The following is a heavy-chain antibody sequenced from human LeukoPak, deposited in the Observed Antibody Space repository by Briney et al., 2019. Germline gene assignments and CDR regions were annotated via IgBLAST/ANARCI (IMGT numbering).Heavy chain of an antibody. CDR2: IYYSGST. V-gene: IGHV4-38-2*01. CDR3: ARVDYGSGSYYYYYYYMDV. D-gene: IGHD3-10*01. J-gene: IGHJ6*03. CDR1: GFTFSDYY. Sequence: PGGSLRLSCAASGFTFSDYYMSWIRQPPGKGLEWIGSIYYSGSTYYNPSLKSRVTISVDTSKNQFSLKLSSVTAADTAVYYCARVDYGSGSYYYYYYYMDVWGKGTTVTVSS.